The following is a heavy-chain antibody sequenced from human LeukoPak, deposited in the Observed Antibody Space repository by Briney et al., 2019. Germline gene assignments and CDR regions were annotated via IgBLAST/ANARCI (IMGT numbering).Heavy chain of an antibody. CDR3: ARDQSGIAVAGYNPYYFDY. Sequence: GGSLRLSCAASGFTFSSYSMNWVRQAPGKGLGWVSSISSSSSYIYYADSVKGRFTISRDNAKNSLYLQMNSLRAEDTAVYYCARDQSGIAVAGYNPYYFDYWGQGTLVTVSS. D-gene: IGHD6-19*01. V-gene: IGHV3-21*01. J-gene: IGHJ4*02. CDR2: ISSSSSYI. CDR1: GFTFSSYS.